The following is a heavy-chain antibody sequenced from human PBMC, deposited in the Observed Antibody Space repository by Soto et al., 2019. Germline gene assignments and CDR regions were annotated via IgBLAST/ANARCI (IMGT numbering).Heavy chain of an antibody. CDR2: ISYDGSNK. CDR3: GYSYGTYYYYGMDV. CDR1: GFTFSSYG. D-gene: IGHD5-18*01. V-gene: IGHV3-30*03. J-gene: IGHJ6*02. Sequence: GGSLRLSCAASGFTFSSYGMHWVRQAPGKGLEWVAVISYDGSNKYYADSVKGRFTISRDNSKNTLYLQMNSLRAEDTAVYYCGYSYGTYYYYGMDVWGQGTTVTVSS.